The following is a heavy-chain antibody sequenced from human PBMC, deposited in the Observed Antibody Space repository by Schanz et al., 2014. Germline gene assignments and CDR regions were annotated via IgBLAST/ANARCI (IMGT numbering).Heavy chain of an antibody. CDR1: GFTFSSYA. Sequence: EVQLLESGGGLVQPGGSLRLSCAASGFTFSSYAMSWVRQAPGKGLEWVSAISGSGGSTYYADSVKGRFTISRDNFKGALYLQMSSLRAEDTAVYYCAKDAENTAMITDYFDYWGQGTLVTVSS. D-gene: IGHD5-18*01. J-gene: IGHJ4*02. CDR2: ISGSGGST. CDR3: AKDAENTAMITDYFDY. V-gene: IGHV3-23*01.